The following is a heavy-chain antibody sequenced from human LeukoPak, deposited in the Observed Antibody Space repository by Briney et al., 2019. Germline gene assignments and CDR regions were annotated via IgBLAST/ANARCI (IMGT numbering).Heavy chain of an antibody. D-gene: IGHD5-18*01. Sequence: QSGGSLRLSCTASGFTFGDYAMSWFRQAPGKGLEWVGFIRSKAYGGTTEYAASVKGRFTISRDDSKRIAYLQMNSLKTEDTAVYYCTSNPGYSYGSLDALDIWGQGTMVTVSS. CDR1: GFTFGDYA. J-gene: IGHJ3*02. CDR2: IRSKAYGGTT. V-gene: IGHV3-49*03. CDR3: TSNPGYSYGSLDALDI.